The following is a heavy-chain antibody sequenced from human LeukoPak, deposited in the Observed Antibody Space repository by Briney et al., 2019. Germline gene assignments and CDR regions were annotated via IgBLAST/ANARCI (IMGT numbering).Heavy chain of an antibody. CDR2: INPNSGGT. V-gene: IGHV1-2*04. J-gene: IGHJ5*02. Sequence: ASVKVSCKASGYTFTGYYMHWVRQAPGQGLEWTGWINPNSGGTNYAQKFQGWVTMTRDTSISTAYMELSRLRSDDTAVYYCARDPLPAPYSSSSGFWFDPWGQGTLVTVSS. D-gene: IGHD6-6*01. CDR3: ARDPLPAPYSSSSGFWFDP. CDR1: GYTFTGYY.